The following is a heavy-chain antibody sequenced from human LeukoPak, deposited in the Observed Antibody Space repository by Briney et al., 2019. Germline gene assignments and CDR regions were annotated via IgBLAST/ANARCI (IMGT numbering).Heavy chain of an antibody. CDR2: MFYSGSA. CDR3: AGTNYDSSGYYYRFFDY. CDR1: GGSITNYY. D-gene: IGHD3-22*01. Sequence: SETLSLTCTVSGGSITNYYWSWVRRPPGKGLEWVGYMFYSGSASYNPSPKSRVTISVDTSKNQFSLKLNSVTAADTAVYYCAGTNYDSSGYYYRFFDYWGQGTLVTVSS. J-gene: IGHJ4*02. V-gene: IGHV4-59*01.